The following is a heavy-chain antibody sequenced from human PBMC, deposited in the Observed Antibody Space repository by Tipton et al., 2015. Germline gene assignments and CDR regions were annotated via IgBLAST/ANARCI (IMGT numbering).Heavy chain of an antibody. CDR2: IWFDGSNK. CDR3: ARDPRHYAILSGYYKENHNYYGMDV. V-gene: IGHV3-33*01. D-gene: IGHD3-9*01. J-gene: IGHJ6*02. CDR1: GFTFSRSG. Sequence: SGFTFSRSGMHWVRQAPGKGLEWVAVIWFDGSNKYYSDSVKGRFTISRDNSKNTLYLQMNSLRAEDTAVYYCARDPRHYAILSGYYKENHNYYGMDVWGQGTTVTVSS.